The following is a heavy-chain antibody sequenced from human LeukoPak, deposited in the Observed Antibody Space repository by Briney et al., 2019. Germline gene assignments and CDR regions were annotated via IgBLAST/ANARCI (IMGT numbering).Heavy chain of an antibody. Sequence: AAVKVSSKASGYTFTTYGISWGRQAPGQGLEWMGWISAYNGNTNYAQKLQRRATMTTDTSTSTAYMELRSLRSDDTAVYYCARDQSGWPDAFDIWGQGTMVTVSS. CDR3: ARDQSGWPDAFDI. V-gene: IGHV1-18*01. CDR1: GYTFTTYG. D-gene: IGHD6-19*01. J-gene: IGHJ3*02. CDR2: ISAYNGNT.